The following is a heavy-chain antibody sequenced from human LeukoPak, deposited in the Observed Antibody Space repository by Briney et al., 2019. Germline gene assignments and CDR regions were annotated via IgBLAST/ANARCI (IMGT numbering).Heavy chain of an antibody. CDR2: ISSSGKTV. CDR1: GFAFGNYE. D-gene: IGHD3-10*02. J-gene: IGHJ6*04. Sequence: GGSLRLSCAASGFAFGNYEMKWVRQAPGKGLAWISYISSSGKTVYYADSVKGRFTISRDNAKNSLYLQMNSLRAEDTAVYYCAELGITMIGGVWGKGTTVTISS. CDR3: AELGITMIGGV. V-gene: IGHV3-48*03.